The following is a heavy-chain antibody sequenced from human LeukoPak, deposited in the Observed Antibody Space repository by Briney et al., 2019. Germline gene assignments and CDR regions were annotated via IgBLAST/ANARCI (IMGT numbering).Heavy chain of an antibody. CDR1: GFTVSNNY. CDR2: IYSGGRT. D-gene: IGHD4-17*01. V-gene: IGHV3-53*01. J-gene: IGHJ4*02. CDR3: ARDHTPQLKSYGDYGLDY. Sequence: GGSLRLSCAASGFTVSNNYMTWVRQAPGKGLEWVSVIYSGGRTYYADSVKGRFTISRDNSKNTLYLQMNSLRAEDTAVYYCARDHTPQLKSYGDYGLDYWGQGTLLTVYS.